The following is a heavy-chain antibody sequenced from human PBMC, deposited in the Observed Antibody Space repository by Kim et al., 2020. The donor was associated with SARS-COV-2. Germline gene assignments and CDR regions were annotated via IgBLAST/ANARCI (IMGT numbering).Heavy chain of an antibody. Sequence: SETLSLTCTVSGGSISSSSYYWGWIRQPPGKGLEWIGSIYYSGSTYYNPSLKSRVTISVDTSKNQFSLKLSSVTAADTAVYYCARDSIVLMVYALRYFDLWGRGTLVTVSS. J-gene: IGHJ2*01. CDR3: ARDSIVLMVYALRYFDL. CDR1: GGSISSSSYY. CDR2: IYYSGST. V-gene: IGHV4-39*07. D-gene: IGHD2-8*01.